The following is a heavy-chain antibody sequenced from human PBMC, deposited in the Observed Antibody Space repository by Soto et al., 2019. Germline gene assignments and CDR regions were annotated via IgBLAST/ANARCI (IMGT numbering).Heavy chain of an antibody. Sequence: SGPPLVNPTETLTLTCTVSGFSLSNTRLGVSWIRQPPGKALEWLAPIFSSDEKSYSKSLKSRLTISKDTSKSQVVLIMANMEPVDTATYYCVRIQDTYYDFWRSYYHFDYWGQGTLVTVSS. CDR1: GFSLSNTRLG. CDR3: VRIQDTYYDFWRSYYHFDY. CDR2: IFSSDEK. D-gene: IGHD3-3*01. V-gene: IGHV2-26*01. J-gene: IGHJ4*02.